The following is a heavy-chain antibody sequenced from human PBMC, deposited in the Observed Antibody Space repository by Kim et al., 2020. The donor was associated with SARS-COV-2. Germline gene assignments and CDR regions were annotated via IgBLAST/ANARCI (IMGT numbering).Heavy chain of an antibody. D-gene: IGHD6-13*01. CDR3: AKDWAIIAAIGMDV. CDR2: ISYDGSNK. J-gene: IGHJ6*02. CDR1: GFTFSSYG. Sequence: GGSLRLSCAASGFTFSSYGMHWVRQAPGKGLEWVAVISYDGSNKYYADSVKGRFTISRDNSKNTLYLQMNSLRAEDTAVYYCAKDWAIIAAIGMDVWGQGTTVTVSS. V-gene: IGHV3-30*18.